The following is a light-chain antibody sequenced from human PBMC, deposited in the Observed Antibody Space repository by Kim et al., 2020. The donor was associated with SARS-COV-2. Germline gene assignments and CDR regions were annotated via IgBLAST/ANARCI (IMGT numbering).Light chain of an antibody. CDR3: QQYSSYWT. J-gene: IGKJ1*01. CDR2: KAS. Sequence: ASVGDRVTITCRASQSISSWLAWYQQKPGKAPNLLIYKASNLESGVPSRFSGSGSGTEFTLTISSLQPDDFATYYCQQYSSYWTFGQGTKVEIK. V-gene: IGKV1-5*03. CDR1: QSISSW.